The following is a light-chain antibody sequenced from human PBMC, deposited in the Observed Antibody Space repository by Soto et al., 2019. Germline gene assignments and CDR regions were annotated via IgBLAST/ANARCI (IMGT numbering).Light chain of an antibody. V-gene: IGLV2-14*01. J-gene: IGLJ1*01. CDR3: SSYTSSNTPYV. CDR2: EVT. CDR1: SSDVGGYNF. Sequence: QSALTQPASVSGSPVQSITISCPGSSSDVGGYNFVSWYQHHPGKAPKLILYEVTTRPSGVSSRFSGSKSGNTASLTISGLQADDEANYYCSSYTSSNTPYVFGTGTQLTVL.